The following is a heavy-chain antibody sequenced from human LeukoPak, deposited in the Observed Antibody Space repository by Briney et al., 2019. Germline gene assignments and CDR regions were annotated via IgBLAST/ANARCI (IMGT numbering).Heavy chain of an antibody. Sequence: SETLSLTCAVYGGSFSGYYWSWIRQPPGKGLEWIGEINHSGSTNYNPSLKSRVTISVDTSKNQFSLRLSSVTAADTAVYYCGRVYYDSRGYYYITRYYFDFWGQGTLVTVSS. CDR2: INHSGST. D-gene: IGHD3-22*01. CDR3: GRVYYDSRGYYYITRYYFDF. J-gene: IGHJ4*02. V-gene: IGHV4-34*01. CDR1: GGSFSGYY.